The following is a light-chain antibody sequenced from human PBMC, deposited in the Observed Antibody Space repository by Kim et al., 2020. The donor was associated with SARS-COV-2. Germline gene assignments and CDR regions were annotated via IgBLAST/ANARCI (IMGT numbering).Light chain of an antibody. CDR2: GAS. CDR1: QSTTIN. J-gene: IGKJ5*01. Sequence: VSPGERATLSCRASQSTTINLTGYQQKPGQTPRLLIYGASTRATGVPARFSGSGSGTDFTLTISSLQSEDFAVYYCQQYNNWPITFGEGTRLEIK. CDR3: QQYNNWPIT. V-gene: IGKV3-15*01.